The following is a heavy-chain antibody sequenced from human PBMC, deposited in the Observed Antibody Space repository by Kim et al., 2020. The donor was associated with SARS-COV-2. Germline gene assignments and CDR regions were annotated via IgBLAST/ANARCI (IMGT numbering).Heavy chain of an antibody. Sequence: SSSSSYIYYADSVKGRFTISRDNAKNSLYLQMNSLRAEDTAVYYCAREYHWGQGTLVTVSS. V-gene: IGHV3-21*01. CDR3: AREYH. CDR2: SSSSSYI. J-gene: IGHJ4*02.